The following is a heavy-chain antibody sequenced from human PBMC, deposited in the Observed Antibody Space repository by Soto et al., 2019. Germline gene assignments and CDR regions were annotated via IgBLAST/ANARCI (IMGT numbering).Heavy chain of an antibody. V-gene: IGHV3-30-3*01. D-gene: IGHD2-15*01. CDR2: ISYDGSNK. CDR3: ASDRDYCSGGSCYAGGLDY. J-gene: IGHJ4*02. Sequence: GGSLRLSCAASGFTFSSYAMHWVRQAPGKGLEWVAVISYDGSNKYYADSVKGRFTISRDNSKNTLYLQMNSLRAEDTAVYYCASDRDYCSGGSCYAGGLDYWGQGTLVTVSS. CDR1: GFTFSSYA.